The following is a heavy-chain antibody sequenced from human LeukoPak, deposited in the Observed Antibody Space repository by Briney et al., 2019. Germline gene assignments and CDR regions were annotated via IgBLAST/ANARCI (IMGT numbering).Heavy chain of an antibody. J-gene: IGHJ4*02. CDR1: GFTFSSYA. V-gene: IGHV3-23*01. CDR3: AKKRYSGYSYAAEGGYFDY. D-gene: IGHD5-18*01. Sequence: SGGSLRLSCAASGFTFSSYAMSWVRQAPGKGLEWVSAISGSGGSTYYADSVKGRFTISRDNSKNTPYLQMNSLRAEDTAVYYCAKKRYSGYSYAAEGGYFDYWGQGTLVTVSS. CDR2: ISGSGGST.